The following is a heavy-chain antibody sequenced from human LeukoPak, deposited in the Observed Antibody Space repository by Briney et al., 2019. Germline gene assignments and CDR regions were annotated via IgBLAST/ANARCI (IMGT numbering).Heavy chain of an antibody. D-gene: IGHD6-19*01. V-gene: IGHV3-30*18. CDR2: ISYDGSNK. J-gene: IGHJ3*01. Sequence: GGSLRLSCAASGFSFTSYGMHWVRQAPGKGLEWVAVISYDGSNKFYADSVKGRFTISRDNSKNTLYLQMNSLRAEDKAVSYCAKLGYSSGWYDFRIDAFDFWGQGTMVTVSS. CDR1: GFSFTSYG. CDR3: AKLGYSSGWYDFRIDAFDF.